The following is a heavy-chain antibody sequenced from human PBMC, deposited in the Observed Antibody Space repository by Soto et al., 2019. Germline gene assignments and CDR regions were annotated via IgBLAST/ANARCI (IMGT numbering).Heavy chain of an antibody. Sequence: GESLKISCKGSGYSFTSYWISWVRQMPGKGLEWMGRIDPSDSYTNYSPSFQGHVTISADKSISTAYLQWSSLKASDTAMYYCARSREQQLVNGPDYYYGMDVWGQGTTVTVSS. CDR2: IDPSDSYT. CDR3: ARSREQQLVNGPDYYYGMDV. CDR1: GYSFTSYW. V-gene: IGHV5-10-1*01. D-gene: IGHD6-13*01. J-gene: IGHJ6*02.